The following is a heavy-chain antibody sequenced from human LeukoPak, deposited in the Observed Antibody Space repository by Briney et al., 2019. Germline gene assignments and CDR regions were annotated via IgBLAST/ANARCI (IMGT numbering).Heavy chain of an antibody. CDR1: GGSISSSSYY. V-gene: IGHV4-39*01. J-gene: IGHJ3*02. Sequence: PSERLSLTCTVSGGSISSSSYYWGWIRQPPGKGLEWIGSTYYIGSTYYNPSLKSRVTISVDTSKNQFSLKLSSVTAADTAVYYCARREDYDPRHAFDIWGQGTMVTVSS. D-gene: IGHD3-16*01. CDR3: ARREDYDPRHAFDI. CDR2: TYYIGST.